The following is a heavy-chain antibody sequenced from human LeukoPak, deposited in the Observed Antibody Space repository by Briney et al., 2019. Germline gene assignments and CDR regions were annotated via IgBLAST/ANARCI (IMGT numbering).Heavy chain of an antibody. J-gene: IGHJ4*02. Sequence: GGSLRLSCAASGFTFSSYGMHWVRQAPGKGLEWVAFIRYDGSNKYYTDSVKGRFTISRDNSKNTLYLQMNSLRAEDTAVYYCAREGTFGELGDYWGQGTLVTVSS. CDR3: AREGTFGELGDY. CDR2: IRYDGSNK. D-gene: IGHD3-10*01. V-gene: IGHV3-30*02. CDR1: GFTFSSYG.